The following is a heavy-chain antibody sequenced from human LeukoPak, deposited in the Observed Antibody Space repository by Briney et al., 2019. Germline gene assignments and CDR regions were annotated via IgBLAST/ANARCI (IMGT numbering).Heavy chain of an antibody. J-gene: IGHJ4*02. CDR3: ARAHSFRCCDS. CDR1: GYTFIGYY. CDR2: INPNSGAT. D-gene: IGHD4/OR15-4a*01. Sequence: ASVKVSCKASGYTFIGYYIQWMRQAPGEGLEWMGWINPNSGATNYAQKFQGRVFMTRDTSINTAYMELSSLRSDDTAVYYCARAHSFRCCDSWGQGTLVTVSS. V-gene: IGHV1-2*02.